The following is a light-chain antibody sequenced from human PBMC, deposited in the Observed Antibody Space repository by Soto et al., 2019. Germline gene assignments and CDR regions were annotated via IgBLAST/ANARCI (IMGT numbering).Light chain of an antibody. CDR2: DGF. V-gene: IGKV3-15*01. J-gene: IGKJ4*01. CDR1: QNVKTR. Sequence: EKVMTQSPATLSVSPGERATLSCRASQNVKTRLAWYQQKPGQAPRLLIYDGFTRATGIPARFSGSASGTEFTLTISSLQSEDFAVYYCQQYDEWPLTFGGGTKVEIK. CDR3: QQYDEWPLT.